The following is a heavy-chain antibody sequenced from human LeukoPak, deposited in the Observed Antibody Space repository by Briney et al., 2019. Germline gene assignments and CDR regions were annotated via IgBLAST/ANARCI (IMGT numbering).Heavy chain of an antibody. J-gene: IGHJ4*02. D-gene: IGHD6-19*01. V-gene: IGHV1-69*05. CDR3: ARDHNSIAVAGTGNYYFDY. CDR1: GGTFSSYA. Sequence: SVKVSCKAPGGTFSSYAISWVRQAPGQGLEWMGRIIPIFGTANYAQKFQGRVTITTDESTSTAYMELSSLRSEDTAVYYCARDHNSIAVAGTGNYYFDYWGQGTLVTVSS. CDR2: IIPIFGTA.